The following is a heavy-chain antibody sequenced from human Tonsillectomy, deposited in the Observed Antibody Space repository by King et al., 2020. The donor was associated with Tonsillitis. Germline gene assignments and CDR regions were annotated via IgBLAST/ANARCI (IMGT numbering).Heavy chain of an antibody. D-gene: IGHD2/OR15-2a*01. CDR1: GASMSGYY. V-gene: IGHV4-4*07. J-gene: IGHJ4*02. CDR3: ARDQPVGSTRFDY. CDR2: IHSSGST. Sequence: VQLQESGPGLLKPSETLSLTCTVSGASMSGYYWTWLRPPAEKGLEWIGRIHSSGSTNYNPSLESRVTMSVDTSKNQFSLQLTSMTAADTAVYYCARDQPVGSTRFDYWGQGILVTVSS.